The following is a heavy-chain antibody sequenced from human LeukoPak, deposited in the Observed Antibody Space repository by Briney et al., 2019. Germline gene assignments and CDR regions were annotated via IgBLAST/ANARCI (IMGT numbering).Heavy chain of an antibody. CDR3: AREGYDYGDYGYFDY. Sequence: GGSLRLSCAASGFTFSSYSMNWVRQAPGKGLEWVSSISSSSSYIYYVDSVKGRFTISRDNAKNSLYLQMNSLRAEDTAVYYCAREGYDYGDYGYFDYWGQGTLVTVSS. D-gene: IGHD4-17*01. J-gene: IGHJ4*02. V-gene: IGHV3-21*01. CDR1: GFTFSSYS. CDR2: ISSSSSYI.